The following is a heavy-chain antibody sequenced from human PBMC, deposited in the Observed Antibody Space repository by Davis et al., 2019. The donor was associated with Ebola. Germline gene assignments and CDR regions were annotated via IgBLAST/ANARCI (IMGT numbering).Heavy chain of an antibody. J-gene: IGHJ4*02. V-gene: IGHV3-64*01. CDR3: ARTYGDSHY. CDR1: GFTFSSYA. Sequence: GESLKISCAASGFTFSSYAMHWVRQAPGKGLEYVSAISSNGGSTYYANSVKGRFTISRDNSKNTLYLQMGSLRAEDMAVYYCARTYGDSHYWGQGTLVTVSS. CDR2: ISSNGGST. D-gene: IGHD4-17*01.